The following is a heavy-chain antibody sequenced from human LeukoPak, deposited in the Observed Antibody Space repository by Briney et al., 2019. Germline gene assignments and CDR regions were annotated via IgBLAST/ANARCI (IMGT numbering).Heavy chain of an antibody. CDR3: ARAGRINPLDY. Sequence: ASVKVSCKASGYTFTDYFLHWVRQAPGQGLEWMGWINPNNGGTVYPQKFQGWVTMTRDSSISTVYMELNSLKSDDTAIYFCARAGRINPLDYWGQGTQVTVSS. J-gene: IGHJ4*02. V-gene: IGHV1-2*04. CDR1: GYTFTDYF. CDR2: INPNNGGT. D-gene: IGHD2-15*01.